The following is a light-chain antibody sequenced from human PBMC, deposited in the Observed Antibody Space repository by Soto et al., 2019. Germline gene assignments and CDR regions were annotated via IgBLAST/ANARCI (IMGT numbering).Light chain of an antibody. CDR3: QQFQSSLRT. Sequence: EIVMTQSPATLSVSPGERATLSCRASQSVSGNLAWYQQKPGQAPRLLIYDASTRATGIPARFSGSGSGTEFTLTISSLQSEDFAMYYCQQFQSSLRTFGQGTKVEV. J-gene: IGKJ1*01. V-gene: IGKV3-15*01. CDR1: QSVSGN. CDR2: DAS.